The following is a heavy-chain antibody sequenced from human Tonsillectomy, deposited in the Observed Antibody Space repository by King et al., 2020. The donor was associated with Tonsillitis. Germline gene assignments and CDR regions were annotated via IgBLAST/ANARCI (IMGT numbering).Heavy chain of an antibody. Sequence: VQLVESGGGVVQPGRSLRLSCAASGFTFSSYAMHWVRQAPGKGLEWVAVISYDGSNKYYADSVKGRFTTSRDNSKNTLYLQMNSLRAEDTAVYYCASAGDILTGYYKHWGQGTLVTVSS. J-gene: IGHJ1*01. D-gene: IGHD3-9*01. CDR1: GFTFSSYA. CDR2: ISYDGSNK. V-gene: IGHV3-30-3*01. CDR3: ASAGDILTGYYKH.